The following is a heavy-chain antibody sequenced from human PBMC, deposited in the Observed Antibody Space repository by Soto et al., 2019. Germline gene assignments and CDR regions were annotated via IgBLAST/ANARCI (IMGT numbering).Heavy chain of an antibody. V-gene: IGHV1-69*13. J-gene: IGHJ6*02. CDR2: IIPIFGTA. CDR3: ARPGPVLGYYYYGMDV. D-gene: IGHD1-20*01. CDR1: GGTFSSYA. Sequence: SVKVSCKASGGTFSSYAISWVRQAPGQGLEWMGGIIPIFGTANYAQKFQGRVTITADESTSTAYMELSSLRSEDTAVYYCARPGPVLGYYYYGMDVWGQGTTVTVSS.